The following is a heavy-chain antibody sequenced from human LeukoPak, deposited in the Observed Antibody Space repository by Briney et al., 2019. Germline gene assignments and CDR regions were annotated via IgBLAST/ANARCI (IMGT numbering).Heavy chain of an antibody. V-gene: IGHV1-2*06. J-gene: IGHJ4*02. CDR3: ARAGGYYYNDY. CDR2: INPNGGGT. D-gene: IGHD3-22*01. Sequence: ASVKVSCKASGYIFTDYYMHWVRQAPGQELGWMGRINPNGGGTNYAQKFQGRVTMTRDTSISTAYMELSRLRSDDTAVYYCARAGGYYYNDYWGQGTLVTVSS. CDR1: GYIFTDYY.